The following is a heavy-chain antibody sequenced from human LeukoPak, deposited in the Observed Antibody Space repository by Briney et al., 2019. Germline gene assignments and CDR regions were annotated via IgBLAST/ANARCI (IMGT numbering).Heavy chain of an antibody. J-gene: IGHJ4*02. CDR1: GYTFTNYY. CDR3: AREIGPRQLHLWASAFDY. D-gene: IGHD5-18*01. Sequence: ASVKVSCKASGYTFTNYYMHWVRQAPGQGLEWMGIINPSDGRTSYGQKFQGRATMTRDTSTSTVYMELSSLRSEDTAVYYCAREIGPRQLHLWASAFDYWGQGTLVTVSS. V-gene: IGHV1-46*01. CDR2: INPSDGRT.